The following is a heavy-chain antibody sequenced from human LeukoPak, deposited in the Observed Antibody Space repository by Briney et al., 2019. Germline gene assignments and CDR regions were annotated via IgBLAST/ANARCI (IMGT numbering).Heavy chain of an antibody. CDR3: ARSVAGSKRLFFDY. CDR1: GYTFTSYG. D-gene: IGHD6-19*01. Sequence: EASVKVSCTASGYTFTSYGISWVRQAPGQGLEWMGWISAYNGNTNYAQKLQGRVTMTTDTSTSTAYMELRSLRSEDTAVYYCARSVAGSKRLFFDYWGQGTLVTVSS. V-gene: IGHV1-18*01. J-gene: IGHJ4*02. CDR2: ISAYNGNT.